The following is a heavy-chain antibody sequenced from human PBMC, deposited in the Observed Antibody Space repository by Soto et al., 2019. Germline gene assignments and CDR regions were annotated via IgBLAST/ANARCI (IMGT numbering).Heavy chain of an antibody. Sequence: GGSLRLSCAASGFTFSSYAMSWVRQAPGKGLEWVSAISGSGGSTYYADSVKGRFTISRDNTKNTLYLQMNSLRAEDTAVYDCAKRSGWYWNWFDPWGQGTLVTVSS. J-gene: IGHJ5*02. CDR3: AKRSGWYWNWFDP. CDR2: ISGSGGST. CDR1: GFTFSSYA. D-gene: IGHD6-19*01. V-gene: IGHV3-23*01.